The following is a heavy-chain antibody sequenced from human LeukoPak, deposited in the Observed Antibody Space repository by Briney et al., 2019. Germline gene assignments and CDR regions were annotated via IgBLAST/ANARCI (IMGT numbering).Heavy chain of an antibody. J-gene: IGHJ6*02. D-gene: IGHD3-22*01. CDR1: GGTFSSYA. CDR3: ASLMSYYDSSGYYQGYGMDV. CDR2: IIPILGIA. V-gene: IGHV1-69*04. Sequence: AASVKVSCKASGGTFSSYAISWVRQAPGQGLEWMGRIIPILGIANYAQKFQGRVTITADKSTSTAYMELSSLRSEDTAVYYCASLMSYYDSSGYYQGYGMDVWGQGTTVTVSS.